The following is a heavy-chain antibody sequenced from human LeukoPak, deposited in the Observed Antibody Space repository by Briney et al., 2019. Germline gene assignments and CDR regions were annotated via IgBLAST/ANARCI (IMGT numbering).Heavy chain of an antibody. V-gene: IGHV4-30-2*02. CDR2: IYHSGST. CDR3: ARSYPPHFDY. Sequence: PSETLSLTCTVSGGSISSGGYYWSWIRQPPGKGLEWIGYIYHSGSTYYNPSLKSRVTMSVDRSKNQFSLKLSSVTAADTAVYYCARSYPPHFDYWGQGTLVTVSS. J-gene: IGHJ4*02. D-gene: IGHD2-2*01. CDR1: GGSISSGGYY.